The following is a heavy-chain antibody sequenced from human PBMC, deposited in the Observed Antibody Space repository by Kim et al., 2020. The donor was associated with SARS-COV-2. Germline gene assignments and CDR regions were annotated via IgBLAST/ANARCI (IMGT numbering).Heavy chain of an antibody. J-gene: IGHJ2*01. V-gene: IGHV3-20*01. Sequence: GGSLRLSCAASGFKFDDYGMIWVRQAPGKGLEWVSGINWKGSSTGYADSVKGRFTISRDNAKNSLYLQMSSLRVEDTALYHCARSPPDSSGWYDWYFDLWGRGSLVTVSS. CDR1: GFKFDDYG. CDR3: ARSPPDSSGWYDWYFDL. CDR2: INWKGSST. D-gene: IGHD6-19*01.